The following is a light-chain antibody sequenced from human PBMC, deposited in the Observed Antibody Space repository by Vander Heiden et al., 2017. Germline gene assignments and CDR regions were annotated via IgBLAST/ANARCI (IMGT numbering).Light chain of an antibody. J-gene: IGKJ2*01. V-gene: IGKV1-5*03. CDR1: QSISSW. CDR3: QQYNSYPYT. CDR2: KAS. Sequence: DIQMCQSPSTLSASVGDRVTITCRASQSISSWLAWYQQKPGKAPKLLIYKASSLESGVPSRFSGSGSGTEFTLTISSLQPDDVATYYCQQYNSYPYTFGQGTKLEIK.